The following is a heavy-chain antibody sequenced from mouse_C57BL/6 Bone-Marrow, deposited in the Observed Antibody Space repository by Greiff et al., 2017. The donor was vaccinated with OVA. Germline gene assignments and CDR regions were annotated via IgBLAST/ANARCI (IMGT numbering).Heavy chain of an antibody. V-gene: IGHV5-17*01. CDR2: ISSGSSTI. CDR3: ARLVFDY. J-gene: IGHJ2*01. Sequence: EVKLMESGGGLVKPGGSLTLSCAASGFTFSDYGMHWVRQAPEKGLEWVAYISSGSSTIYYADTVKGRFTISRDNAKNTLFLQMTSLRSEDTAMYYCARLVFDYWGQGTTLTVSS. CDR1: GFTFSDYG.